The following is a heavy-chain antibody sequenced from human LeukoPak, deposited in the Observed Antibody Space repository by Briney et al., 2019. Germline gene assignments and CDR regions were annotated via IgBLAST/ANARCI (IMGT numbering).Heavy chain of an antibody. V-gene: IGHV1-2*02. CDR3: AKSEMATILSPYYKFDY. J-gene: IGHJ4*02. D-gene: IGHD5-24*01. CDR2: INPNSGGT. CDR1: GYTFTGYY. Sequence: GASVKVSCKASGYTFTGYYMHWVRQAPGQGLEWMGWINPNSGGTNYAQKFQGRVTMTRDTSISTAYMELSRLRSDDTAVYYCAKSEMATILSPYYKFDYWGQGTLVTVSS.